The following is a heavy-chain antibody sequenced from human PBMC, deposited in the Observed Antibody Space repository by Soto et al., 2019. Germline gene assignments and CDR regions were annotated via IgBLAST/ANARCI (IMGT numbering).Heavy chain of an antibody. CDR3: AKDNSLHWFDP. CDR2: FNGNGGGT. Sequence: EVQLLESGGGLVQLGGSLRLACATSGFSFSTYAMTWVRQAPGKGLEWVSTFNGNGGGTYYADSVKGRFTISRDNSKNTLYLQMDSLRAEDTATYYCAKDNSLHWFDPWGQGTLVTVSS. J-gene: IGHJ5*02. CDR1: GFSFSTYA. D-gene: IGHD2-15*01. V-gene: IGHV3-23*01.